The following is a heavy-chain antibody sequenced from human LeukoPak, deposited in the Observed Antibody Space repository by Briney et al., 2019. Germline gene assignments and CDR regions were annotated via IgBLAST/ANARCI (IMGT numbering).Heavy chain of an antibody. V-gene: IGHV4-4*07. Sequence: SETLSLTCTVSGGSISSYYWSWIRQPAGKGLEWIGRIYTSGSTNYNPSVKSRVTMSVDTSKNQFSLKLSSVTAADTAVYYCARYDYDFWSGPTWGQGTLVTVSS. CDR2: IYTSGST. J-gene: IGHJ5*02. CDR1: GGSISSYY. CDR3: ARYDYDFWSGPT. D-gene: IGHD3-3*01.